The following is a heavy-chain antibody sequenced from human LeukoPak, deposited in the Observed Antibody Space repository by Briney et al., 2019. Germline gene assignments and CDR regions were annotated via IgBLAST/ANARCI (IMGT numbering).Heavy chain of an antibody. CDR3: AKGSLETYDFWSGYSLGYFDY. J-gene: IGHJ4*02. V-gene: IGHV3-30*04. Sequence: GGSLRLSCAASGFTFSSYAMHWVRQAPGKGLEWVAVISYDGSNKYYADSVKGRFTISRDNSKNTLYLQMNSLRAEDTAVYYCAKGSLETYDFWSGYSLGYFDYWGQGTLVTVSS. D-gene: IGHD3-3*01. CDR1: GFTFSSYA. CDR2: ISYDGSNK.